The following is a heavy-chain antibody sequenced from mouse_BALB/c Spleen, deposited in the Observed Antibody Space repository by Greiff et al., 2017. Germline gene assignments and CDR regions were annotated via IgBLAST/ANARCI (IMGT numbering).Heavy chain of an antibody. CDR2: IDPETGGT. CDR1: GYTFTDYE. V-gene: IGHV1-15*01. D-gene: IGHD2-3*01. Sequence: QVQLQQSGAELVRPGASVTLSCKASGYTFTDYEMHWVKQTPVHGLEWIGAIDPETGGTAYNQKFKGKATLTADKSSSTAYMELRSLTSEDSAVYYCTRTRPIYDGYFLWYFDVWGAGTTVTVSA. J-gene: IGHJ1*01. CDR3: TRTRPIYDGYFLWYFDV.